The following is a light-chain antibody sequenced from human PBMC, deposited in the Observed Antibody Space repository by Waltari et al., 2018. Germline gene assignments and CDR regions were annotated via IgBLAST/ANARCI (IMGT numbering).Light chain of an antibody. J-gene: IGLJ2*01. CDR3: YSTDSSGNHGV. V-gene: IGLV3-10*01. CDR1: ALPKKY. CDR2: DDS. Sequence: SYELTQPPSVSVSPGQTARITCSGDALPKKYAYWYQQKSGKAPVLVIYDDSKRPSGIPQRFSGSSSGTMATLTISGSQVEDEADYYCYSTDSSGNHGVFGGGTKVTVL.